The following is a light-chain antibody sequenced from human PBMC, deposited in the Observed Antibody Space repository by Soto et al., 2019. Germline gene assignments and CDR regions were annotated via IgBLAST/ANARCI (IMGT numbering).Light chain of an antibody. CDR2: DAS. Sequence: EIVLTQSPATLSLSPGERATLSCRASQSFSSYLAWYQQKPGQAPRLLIYDASKRATGIPARFSGRGSGTDFTPTLSSLEPEDFAVYYCQQRSNWPPVITFGQGTRLEIK. CDR1: QSFSSY. CDR3: QQRSNWPPVIT. J-gene: IGKJ5*01. V-gene: IGKV3-11*01.